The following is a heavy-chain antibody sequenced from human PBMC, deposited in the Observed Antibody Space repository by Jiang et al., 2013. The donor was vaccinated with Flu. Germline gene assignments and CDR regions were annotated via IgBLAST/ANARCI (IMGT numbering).Heavy chain of an antibody. J-gene: IGHJ4*02. D-gene: IGHD3-9*01. Sequence: VQLVESGAEVKKPGESLRISCKGSGYSFTSYWVSWVRQMPGKGLEWMGRIDPSDSYTNYSPSFQGHVTISADKSISTAYLQWSSLKASDTAMYYCARRMGYDILTGYYNGGFDYWGQGTLVTVSS. CDR3: ARRMGYDILTGYYNGGFDY. V-gene: IGHV5-10-1*03. CDR2: IDPSDSYT. CDR1: GYSFTSYW.